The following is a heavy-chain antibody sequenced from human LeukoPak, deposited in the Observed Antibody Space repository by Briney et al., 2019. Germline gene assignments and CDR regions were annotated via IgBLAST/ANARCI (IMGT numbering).Heavy chain of an antibody. D-gene: IGHD6-13*01. Sequence: SETLSLTCTVSDGSVSAYYWSWIRQPPGKGLEWIGYIYNSGSTYYNPSLKSRVTISVDTSKNQFSLKLSSVTAADTAVYYCARLSSWYDYWGQGTLVTVSS. J-gene: IGHJ4*02. CDR1: DGSVSAYY. CDR3: ARLSSWYDY. V-gene: IGHV4-4*08. CDR2: IYNSGST.